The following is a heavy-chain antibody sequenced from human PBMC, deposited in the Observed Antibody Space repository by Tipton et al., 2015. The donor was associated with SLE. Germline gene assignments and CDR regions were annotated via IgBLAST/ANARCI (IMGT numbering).Heavy chain of an antibody. CDR2: IYYSGST. J-gene: IGHJ3*02. D-gene: IGHD7-27*01. CDR1: GGSISSYY. Sequence: TLSLTCTVSGGSISSYYWSWIRQPPGKGLEWIGYIYYSGSTNYNPSLKSRVTISIDTSKNQFSLKLSSVTAADTAVYYCARGLGAFDIWGQGTMVTVFS. V-gene: IGHV4-59*01. CDR3: ARGLGAFDI.